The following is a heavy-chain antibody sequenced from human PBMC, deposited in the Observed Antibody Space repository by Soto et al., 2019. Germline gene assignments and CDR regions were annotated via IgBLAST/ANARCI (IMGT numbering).Heavy chain of an antibody. CDR3: ARVPEAGRPLFDY. D-gene: IGHD6-6*01. J-gene: IGHJ4*02. CDR1: GFVFSDFA. CDR2: IWYDGSNE. V-gene: IGHV3-33*01. Sequence: GGSLRLSCAASGFVFSDFAMHWVRQAPGKGLEWVAEIWYDGSNEYYGDSVKGRFTISRDNSKNTLYLQLNSLRAEDTAVYYCARVPEAGRPLFDYWGQGALVTVSS.